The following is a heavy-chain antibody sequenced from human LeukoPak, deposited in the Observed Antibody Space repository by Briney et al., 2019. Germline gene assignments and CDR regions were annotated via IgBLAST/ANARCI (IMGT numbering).Heavy chain of an antibody. Sequence: ASVKVSCKASGGTFSSYAISWVRQAPGQGLEWVGRIIPIFGTANYAQKFQGRVTITTDESTSTAYMELSSLRSEDTAVYYCARDHSGSVDYWGQGTLVTVSS. CDR3: ARDHSGSVDY. CDR2: IIPIFGTA. J-gene: IGHJ4*02. D-gene: IGHD1-26*01. V-gene: IGHV1-69*05. CDR1: GGTFSSYA.